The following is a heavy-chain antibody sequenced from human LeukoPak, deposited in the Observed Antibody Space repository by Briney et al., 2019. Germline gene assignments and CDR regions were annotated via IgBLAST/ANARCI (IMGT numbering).Heavy chain of an antibody. CDR1: GFTFNDSG. Sequence: GGSLRLSCTVSGFTFNDSGIHWVRQASGKGLEWVGRIRSKGNNYATASAASVKGRLTISRDDSKNTAFLQMDSLKTEDTAVYYCTRLLEDRVRGVTSSFDYWGQGILVTVSS. J-gene: IGHJ4*02. D-gene: IGHD3-10*01. CDR3: TRLLEDRVRGVTSSFDY. V-gene: IGHV3-73*01. CDR2: IRSKGNNYAT.